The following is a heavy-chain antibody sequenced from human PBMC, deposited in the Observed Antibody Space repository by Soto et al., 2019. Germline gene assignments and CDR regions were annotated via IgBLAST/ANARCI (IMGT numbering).Heavy chain of an antibody. V-gene: IGHV1-69*13. J-gene: IGHJ3*02. Sequence: GASVKVSCKASGGTFSSYAISWVRQAPGQGLEWMGGIIPIFGTANYAQKFQGRVTITADESTSTAYMELSSLRSEDTAVYYFVRDLGYYYDSSGSRPDAFDIWGQGTMVTVSS. CDR2: IIPIFGTA. CDR1: GGTFSSYA. CDR3: VRDLGYYYDSSGSRPDAFDI. D-gene: IGHD3-22*01.